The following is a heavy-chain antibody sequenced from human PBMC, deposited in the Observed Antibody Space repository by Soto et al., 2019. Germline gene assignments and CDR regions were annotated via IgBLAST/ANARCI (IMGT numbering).Heavy chain of an antibody. CDR1: GGTFSSYA. CDR3: ATVGSRGYSSVWYAY. J-gene: IGHJ4*02. D-gene: IGHD6-19*01. CDR2: IIPIFGTA. V-gene: IGHV1-69*12. Sequence: QVQLVQSGAEVKKPGSSVKVSCKASGGTFSSYAISWVRQAPGQGLEWMGGIIPIFGTANYAQKFQGRARITADESTSTAYMELSSLRSEDTAVYYCATVGSRGYSSVWYAYWGQGTLVTVSS.